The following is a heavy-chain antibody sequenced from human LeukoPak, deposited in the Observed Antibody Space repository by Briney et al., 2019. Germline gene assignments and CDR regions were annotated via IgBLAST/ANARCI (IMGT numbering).Heavy chain of an antibody. CDR3: ARRVGATNYYYYMDV. CDR2: MNTNSGNT. CDR1: GYTFTSYD. V-gene: IGHV1-8*01. Sequence: ASVKVSCKASGYTFTSYDINWVRQATGQGLEWMGWMNTNSGNTGYAQKFQGRVTMTRNTSISTAYMELSSLRSEDTAVYYCARRVGATNYYYYMDVWGKGTTVTVSS. J-gene: IGHJ6*03. D-gene: IGHD1-26*01.